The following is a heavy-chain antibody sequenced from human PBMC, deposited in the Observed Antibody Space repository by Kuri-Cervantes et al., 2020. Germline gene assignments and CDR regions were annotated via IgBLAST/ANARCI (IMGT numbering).Heavy chain of an antibody. Sequence: SETLSLTCAVYGGSFSGYYWSWIRQPPGKGLEWIGEINHSGSTNYNPSPKSRVTISVDTSKNQFSLKLSSVTAADTAVYYCARGNIVVVPAAWVPLNWFDPWGQGTLVTVSS. V-gene: IGHV4-34*01. J-gene: IGHJ5*02. CDR2: INHSGST. D-gene: IGHD2-2*01. CDR3: ARGNIVVVPAAWVPLNWFDP. CDR1: GGSFSGYY.